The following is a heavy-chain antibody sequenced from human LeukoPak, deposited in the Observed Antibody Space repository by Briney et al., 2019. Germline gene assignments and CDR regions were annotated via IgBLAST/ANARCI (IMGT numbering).Heavy chain of an antibody. CDR3: ARLGIAYYDFWSGYSYYFDY. CDR1: GGSISSYY. CDR2: VYYSGST. V-gene: IGHV4-59*05. D-gene: IGHD3-3*01. J-gene: IGHJ4*02. Sequence: PSETLSLTCTVSGGSISSYYWSWIRQPPGKGLEWIGSVYYSGSTYYNPSLKSRVTISVDTSKNQFSLKLSSVTAADTAVYYCARLGIAYYDFWSGYSYYFDYWGQGTLVTVSS.